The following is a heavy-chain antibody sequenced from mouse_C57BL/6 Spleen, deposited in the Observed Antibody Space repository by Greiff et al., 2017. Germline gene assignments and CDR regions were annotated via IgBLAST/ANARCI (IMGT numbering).Heavy chain of an antibody. Sequence: QVHVKQSGAELVRPGASVKLSCKASGYTFTDYYINWVQQRPGQGLEWIARIYPGSGNTYYNEKFKGKVTLTAEKSSRNAYMQLSSLTSEDSAVYFCARGDYGSPYYYARDYWGQGTSVTVSS. V-gene: IGHV1-76*01. D-gene: IGHD1-1*01. CDR2: IYPGSGNT. J-gene: IGHJ4*01. CDR1: GYTFTDYY. CDR3: ARGDYGSPYYYARDY.